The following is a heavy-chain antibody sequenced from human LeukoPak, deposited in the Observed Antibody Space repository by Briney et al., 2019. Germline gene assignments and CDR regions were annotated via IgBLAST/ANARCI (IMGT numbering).Heavy chain of an antibody. V-gene: IGHV4-4*02. CDR2: FSHSGIT. CDR1: GASISRGSW. Sequence: SGTLSLTCDVSGASISRGSWWSWVRQPPGKGLEWIGEFSHSGITNFNPSLKSRLTISVDTSKNQFSLKLSSVTAADTAMYYCARLSPAGYSSNWAWFDPWGQGSLVAVSS. J-gene: IGHJ5*02. D-gene: IGHD6-13*01. CDR3: ARLSPAGYSSNWAWFDP.